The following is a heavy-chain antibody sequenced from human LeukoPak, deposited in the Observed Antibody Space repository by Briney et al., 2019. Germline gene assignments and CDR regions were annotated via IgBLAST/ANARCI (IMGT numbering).Heavy chain of an antibody. D-gene: IGHD3-10*01. Sequence: GGSLRLSCAASGFTFSRFSMRWVRQAPGKGLEYVSAISSNGGRTYYANSVKGRFIISRDNSKNTLYLQMGSLRADDMAVYYCARGGEDMVPFDYWGQGTLVSVSS. CDR3: ARGGEDMVPFDY. J-gene: IGHJ4*02. V-gene: IGHV3-64*01. CDR1: GFTFSRFS. CDR2: ISSNGGRT.